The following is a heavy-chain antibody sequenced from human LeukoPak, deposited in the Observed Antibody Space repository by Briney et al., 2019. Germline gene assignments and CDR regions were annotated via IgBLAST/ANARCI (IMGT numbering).Heavy chain of an antibody. CDR1: GFTFSDYS. Sequence: GGSLSLSCAVSGFTFSDYSLNWVRQAPGKGLEWVSYIVTSSSAIYNADSVKGRFTTSRNNAKNSLYLQMNSLRDEDTAVYYCARDHNYSFDYWGQGTLVTVSS. J-gene: IGHJ4*02. D-gene: IGHD1-1*01. CDR3: ARDHNYSFDY. V-gene: IGHV3-48*02. CDR2: IVTSSSAI.